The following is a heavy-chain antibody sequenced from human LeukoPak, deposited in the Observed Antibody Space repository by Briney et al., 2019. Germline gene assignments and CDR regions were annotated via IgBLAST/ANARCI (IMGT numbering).Heavy chain of an antibody. CDR3: ARVARTAVGIRYYFDE. Sequence: GSVKVSCKASGYNFINYGISWVRQAPGQGLDWKGWISTYNGNSIYAQKFQGRVTMTTDTSTSTGYMDLRSLTSDDTAVYYCARVARTAVGIRYYFDEWGQGTLVSVSS. V-gene: IGHV1-18*01. J-gene: IGHJ4*02. CDR2: ISTYNGNS. D-gene: IGHD1-14*01. CDR1: GYNFINYG.